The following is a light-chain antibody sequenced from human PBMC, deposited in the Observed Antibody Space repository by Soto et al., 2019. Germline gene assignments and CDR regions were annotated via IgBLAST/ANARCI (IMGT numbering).Light chain of an antibody. CDR2: EGS. CDR3: CSYADSSTLV. V-gene: IGLV2-23*01. J-gene: IGLJ3*02. CDR1: SSDVGSYNL. Sequence: QSALTQPASVSGSPGQSITISCTGTSSDVGSYNLVSWYQQHPGKAPKLMIYEGSRRPSGVSNRFSGSKSGNTASLTISGLQAEYEADYYCCSYADSSTLVFGGGTKLTVL.